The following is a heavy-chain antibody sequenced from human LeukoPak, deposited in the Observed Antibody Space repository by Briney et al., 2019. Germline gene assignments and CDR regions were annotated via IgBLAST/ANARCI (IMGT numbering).Heavy chain of an antibody. CDR3: TRELGGSYNDY. J-gene: IGHJ4*02. CDR2: INPRGGST. V-gene: IGHV1-46*01. CDR1: GYAFTSFY. Sequence: EASVKVSCKTSGYAFTSFYIHWVRQAPGQGLEWVGIINPRGGSTTYGQKFQGRVTMTRDTSTSTVYMELSSLTSEDTAVYYCTRELGGSYNDYWGQGTLVTVSS. D-gene: IGHD1-26*01.